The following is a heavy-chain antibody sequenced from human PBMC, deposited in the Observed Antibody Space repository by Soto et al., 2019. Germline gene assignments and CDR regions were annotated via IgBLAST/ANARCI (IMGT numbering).Heavy chain of an antibody. CDR1: GYDFTTYG. V-gene: IGHV1-18*01. CDR3: ARGRYGDY. J-gene: IGHJ4*02. D-gene: IGHD1-1*01. CDR2: ISAHNGNT. Sequence: QAHRVQSGAEVKKSGASVKVSCKGSGYDFTTYGITWVRQAPGQGLEWMAWISAHNGNTDYAQKLQGRVTVTRDTSTSTAYMELRSLRSDDTAVYYCARGRYGDYWGQGALVTVSS.